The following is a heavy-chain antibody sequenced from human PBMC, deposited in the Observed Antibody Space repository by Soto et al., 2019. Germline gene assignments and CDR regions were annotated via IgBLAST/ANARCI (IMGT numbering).Heavy chain of an antibody. Sequence: PSETLSLTCAVYGGSFSGYYWTWIRQPPGTGLEWIGEINHSGSTNYNPSLKSRVTISVDTSKNQFSLKLTSVTAVDTAVYYGARDKITGFFDYWGQGTLVTVSS. CDR1: GGSFSGYY. J-gene: IGHJ4*02. CDR2: INHSGST. CDR3: ARDKITGFFDY. V-gene: IGHV4-34*01. D-gene: IGHD2-8*02.